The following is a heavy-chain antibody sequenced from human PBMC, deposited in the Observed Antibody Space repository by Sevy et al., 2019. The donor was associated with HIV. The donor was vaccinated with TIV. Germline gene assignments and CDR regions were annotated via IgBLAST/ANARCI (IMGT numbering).Heavy chain of an antibody. Sequence: SETLSLTCAVSGGSISSGGYSWSWIRQPPGKGLEWIGYIYHSGSTYYNPSLKSRATISVDRSKNQFSLKLSSVTAADTAVYYCARVVRAAAGTLWWFDPWGQGTLVTVSS. CDR2: IYHSGST. CDR1: GGSISSGGYS. J-gene: IGHJ5*02. CDR3: ARVVRAAAGTLWWFDP. V-gene: IGHV4-30-2*01. D-gene: IGHD6-13*01.